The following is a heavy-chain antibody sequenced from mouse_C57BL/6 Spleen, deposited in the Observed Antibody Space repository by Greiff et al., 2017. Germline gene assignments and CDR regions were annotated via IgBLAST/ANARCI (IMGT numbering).Heavy chain of an antibody. CDR1: GYTFTDYE. D-gene: IGHD5-1*01. CDR2: IDPETGGT. Sequence: QVQLQQSGAELVRPGASVTLSCKASGYTFTDYEMHWVKQTPVHGLEWIGAIDPETGGTAYNQKFKGKAILTADKSSSTAYMELRSLTSEDSAVYYCTRRSNYAMDYWGQGTSVTVSS. V-gene: IGHV1-15*01. CDR3: TRRSNYAMDY. J-gene: IGHJ4*01.